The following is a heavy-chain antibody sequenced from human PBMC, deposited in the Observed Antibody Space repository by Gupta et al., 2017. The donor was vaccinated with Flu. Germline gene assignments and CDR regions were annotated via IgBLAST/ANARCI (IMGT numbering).Heavy chain of an antibody. D-gene: IGHD3-9*01. CDR1: GGSISSSSYY. Sequence: GPGLVKPSETLSLTCTVSGGSISSSSYYWGWIRQPPGKGLEWIGSIYYSGSTYYNPSLKSRVTISVDTSKNQFSLKLSSVTAADTAVYYCARSSKLRYFDWSDLEYFDYWGQGTLVTVSS. CDR3: ARSSKLRYFDWSDLEYFDY. V-gene: IGHV4-39*01. CDR2: IYYSGST. J-gene: IGHJ4*02.